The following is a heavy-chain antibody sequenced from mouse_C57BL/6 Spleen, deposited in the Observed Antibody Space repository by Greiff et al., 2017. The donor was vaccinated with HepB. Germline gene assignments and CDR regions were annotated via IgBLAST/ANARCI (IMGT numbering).Heavy chain of an antibody. Sequence: VKLVESGAELVRPGASVTLSCKASGYTFTDYEMHWVKQTPVHGLEWIGAIDPETGGTAYNQKFKGKAILTADKSSSTAYMELRSLTSEDSAVYYCTRGNYGSPYAMDYWGQGTSVTVSS. V-gene: IGHV1-15*01. CDR1: GYTFTDYE. D-gene: IGHD1-1*01. CDR3: TRGNYGSPYAMDY. CDR2: IDPETGGT. J-gene: IGHJ4*01.